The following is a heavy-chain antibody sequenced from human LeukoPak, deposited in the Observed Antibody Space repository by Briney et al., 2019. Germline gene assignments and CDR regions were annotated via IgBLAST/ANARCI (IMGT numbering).Heavy chain of an antibody. CDR2: MSYDGSNK. Sequence: GGSLRLSCAASGFTFSSYGMHWVRQAPGKGLEWVAVMSYDGSNKYYADSVKGRFTISRDNSKNTLYLQMNSLRAEDTAVYYCAKDRTLYSSSWYSPFDYWGQGTLVTVSS. D-gene: IGHD6-13*01. V-gene: IGHV3-30*18. CDR3: AKDRTLYSSSWYSPFDY. CDR1: GFTFSSYG. J-gene: IGHJ4*02.